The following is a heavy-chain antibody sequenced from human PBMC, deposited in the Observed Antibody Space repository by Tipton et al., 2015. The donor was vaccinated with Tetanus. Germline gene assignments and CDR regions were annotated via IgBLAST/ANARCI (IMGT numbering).Heavy chain of an antibody. V-gene: IGHV4-59*01. CDR3: ARDLRRYQQNNWFDP. J-gene: IGHJ5*02. CDR1: GDSISFYY. CDR2: IYYSGNT. D-gene: IGHD2-2*01. Sequence: TLSLTCTVSGDSISFYYWSWIRQPPGKGLEWIGYIYYSGNTKYNPSLKSRVTMSVDTSKNQLSLNLTSVTPEDTAVYYCARDLRRYQQNNWFDPWGQGTLVTVSS.